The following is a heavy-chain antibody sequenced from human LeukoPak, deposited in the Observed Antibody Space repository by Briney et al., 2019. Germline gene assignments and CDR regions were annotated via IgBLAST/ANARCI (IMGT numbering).Heavy chain of an antibody. CDR2: IYYSGST. V-gene: IGHV4-30-4*01. D-gene: IGHD1-20*01. Sequence: SETLSLTCTVSGDSISSGDYYWSWIRQPPGKGLEWIGYIYYSGSTYYNPSLKSRVTMSVDTSKNQFSLKLSSVTAADTAVYYCARFPRLTGTMDVWGKGTTVTVSS. CDR1: GDSISSGDYY. CDR3: ARFPRLTGTMDV. J-gene: IGHJ6*03.